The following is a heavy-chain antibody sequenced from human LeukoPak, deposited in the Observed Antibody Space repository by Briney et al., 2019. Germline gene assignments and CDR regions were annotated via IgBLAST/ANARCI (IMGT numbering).Heavy chain of an antibody. Sequence: SVKVSCKASGGTFSSYAISWVRQAPGQGLEWMGRIIPILGIANYAQKFQGRVTITADKSTSTAYMELSSLRSEDTAVYYCARGLGYSSLSDAFDIWGQGTMVTVSS. J-gene: IGHJ3*02. CDR1: GGTFSSYA. CDR3: ARGLGYSSLSDAFDI. D-gene: IGHD6-13*01. CDR2: IIPILGIA. V-gene: IGHV1-69*04.